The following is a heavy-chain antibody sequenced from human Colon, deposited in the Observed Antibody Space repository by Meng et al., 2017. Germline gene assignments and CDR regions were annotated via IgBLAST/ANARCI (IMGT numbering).Heavy chain of an antibody. D-gene: IGHD4-17*01. J-gene: IGHJ4*02. V-gene: IGHV1-2*02. CDR2: ISPYSGGT. CDR1: GSTFTGYY. Sequence: GESLKISCKASGSTFTGYYLHWVRQVPGQGLEWMGWISPYSGGTNLSQKFQGRVSMTRDTSISTAYMELSGLTSDDTAVYYCTRGHLYGDLDSWGQGALVTVSS. CDR3: TRGHLYGDLDS.